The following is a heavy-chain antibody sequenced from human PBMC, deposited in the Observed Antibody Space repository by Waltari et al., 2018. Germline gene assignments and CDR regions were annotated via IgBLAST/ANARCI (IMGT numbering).Heavy chain of an antibody. CDR1: GYSISSGYY. J-gene: IGHJ4*02. D-gene: IGHD1-1*01. CDR2: IYHSGST. CDR3: ARDGGNWNLDY. Sequence: QVQLQESGPGLVKSSETLSLTCTVSGYSISSGYYWGWIRQPPGEGLEWIGSIYHSGSTYYNPSLKSRVTISVDTSKNQFSLKLSSVTAADTAVYYCARDGGNWNLDYWGQGTLVTVSS. V-gene: IGHV4-38-2*02.